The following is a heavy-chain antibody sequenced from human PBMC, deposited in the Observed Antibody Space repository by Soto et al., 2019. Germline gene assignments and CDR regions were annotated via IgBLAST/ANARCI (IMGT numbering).Heavy chain of an antibody. D-gene: IGHD6-19*01. CDR1: GGSISSGDYY. CDR2: IYYSGST. CDR3: ARLYSSGWYVDY. J-gene: IGHJ4*02. V-gene: IGHV4-30-4*01. Sequence: SETLSLTCTVSGGSISSGDYYWSWIRQPPGKGLEWIGYIYYSGSTYYNPSLKSRVTISVDTSKNQFSLKLSSVTAADTAVYYCARLYSSGWYVDYWGQGTLVTVSS.